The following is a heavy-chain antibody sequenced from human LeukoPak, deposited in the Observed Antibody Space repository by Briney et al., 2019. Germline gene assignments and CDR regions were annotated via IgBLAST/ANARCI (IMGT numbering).Heavy chain of an antibody. J-gene: IGHJ4*02. CDR3: AKPQVTANRYYFHY. CDR2: ISSDGSNK. CDR1: GFTLSTYG. D-gene: IGHD2-21*02. Sequence: PGGSLRLSCAASGFTLSTYGMHWVRQAPGKGLEWVAVISSDGSNKFYADSVKGRFTISRDGPKNTLYLQMNSLRPDDTAVYFCAKPQVTANRYYFHYWGQGTLVTVSS. V-gene: IGHV3-30*18.